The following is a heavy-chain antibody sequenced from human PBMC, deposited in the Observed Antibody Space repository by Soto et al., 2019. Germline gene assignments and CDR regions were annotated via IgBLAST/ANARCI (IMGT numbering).Heavy chain of an antibody. V-gene: IGHV3-30-3*01. Sequence: GGSLRLSCAASGFTFSSYAMHWVRQAPGKGLEWVAVISYDGSNKYYADSVKGRFTISRDNSKNTLYLQMNSLRAEDTAVYYCARDSGSSGYYYLDYWGQGTLVTVSS. CDR2: ISYDGSNK. J-gene: IGHJ4*02. CDR1: GFTFSSYA. D-gene: IGHD3-22*01. CDR3: ARDSGSSGYYYLDY.